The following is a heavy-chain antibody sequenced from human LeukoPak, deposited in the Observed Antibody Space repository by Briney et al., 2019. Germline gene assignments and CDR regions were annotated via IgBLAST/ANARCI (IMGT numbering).Heavy chain of an antibody. D-gene: IGHD1-26*01. CDR2: IKQDGAEK. CDR1: GFRFGDYW. J-gene: IGHJ4*02. CDR3: ARVGAWDLQRVFDY. Sequence: GGSLRLSCAASGFRFGDYWMTWARHVPGKGLEWVANIKQDGAEKHYAESVEGRFIISRDNTKNSLYLEMDSLKVEDTAVYYCARVGAWDLQRVFDYWGQGTLVTVSS. V-gene: IGHV3-7*01.